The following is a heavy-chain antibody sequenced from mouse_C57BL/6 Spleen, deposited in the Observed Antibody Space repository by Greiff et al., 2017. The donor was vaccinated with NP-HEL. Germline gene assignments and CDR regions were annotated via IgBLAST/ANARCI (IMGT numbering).Heavy chain of an antibody. J-gene: IGHJ2*01. V-gene: IGHV5-9-1*02. CDR3: TRGDYGRGYFDY. CDR2: ISSGGDYI. D-gene: IGHD1-1*01. Sequence: DVLLVESGEGLVKPGGSLKLSCAASGFTFSSYAMSWVRQTPEKRLEWVAYISSGGDYIYYADTVKGRFTISRDNARNTLYLQMSRLKSEDTTMYYCTRGDYGRGYFDYWGQGTTLTVSS. CDR1: GFTFSSYA.